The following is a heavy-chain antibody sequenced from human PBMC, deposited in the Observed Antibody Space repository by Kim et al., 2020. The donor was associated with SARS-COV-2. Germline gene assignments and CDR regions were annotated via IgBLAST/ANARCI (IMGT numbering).Heavy chain of an antibody. D-gene: IGHD6-19*01. V-gene: IGHV3-23*01. CDR1: GLTFSSYA. CDR2: ISGSGGST. CDR3: AKDLAEWLVRTTYYNYGRDV. Sequence: GGSLRLSCAASGLTFSSYAMSWVRQAPGKGLEWVSAISGSGGSTHYADSVKGRFTISRDNSKNTLYLQMNSLRAEDTAIYYCAKDLAEWLVRTTYYNYGRDVWGQGTTVTVSS. J-gene: IGHJ6*02.